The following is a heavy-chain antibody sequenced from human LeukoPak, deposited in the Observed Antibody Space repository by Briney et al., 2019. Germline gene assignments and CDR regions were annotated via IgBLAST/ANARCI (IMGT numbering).Heavy chain of an antibody. CDR1: GYTFTGYY. CDR2: INPNSGGT. J-gene: IGHJ4*02. V-gene: IGHV1-2*06. Sequence: ASVKVSCKASGYTFTGYYMHWVRQAPGQGLEWMGRINPNSGGTNYAQKFQGRVTMTRDTSISTAYMELSRLRSDDTAAYYCARDGVGGGYYYDTSGYTAYWGPGSLVTVSS. CDR3: ARDGVGGGYYYDTSGYTAY. D-gene: IGHD3-22*01.